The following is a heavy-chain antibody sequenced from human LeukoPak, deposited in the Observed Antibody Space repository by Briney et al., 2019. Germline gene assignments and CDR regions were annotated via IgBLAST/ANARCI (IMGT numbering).Heavy chain of an antibody. Sequence: PGGSLRLSCAASGFTFSSDWMHWVRQAPGKGLVWVSRINRDGRSTTYADSVKGRFTISRDNDNNTLYLQMNSLRAEDTTVYYCARHLYDILTGPSFDYWGQGTLVTVSS. CDR3: ARHLYDILTGPSFDY. J-gene: IGHJ4*02. V-gene: IGHV3-74*01. D-gene: IGHD3-9*01. CDR1: GFTFSSDW. CDR2: INRDGRST.